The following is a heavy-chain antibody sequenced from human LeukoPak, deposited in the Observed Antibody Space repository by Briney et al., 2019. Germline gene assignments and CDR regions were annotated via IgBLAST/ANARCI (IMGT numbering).Heavy chain of an antibody. J-gene: IGHJ4*02. D-gene: IGHD3-10*01. CDR2: IKQDGSEK. CDR3: ARHITMVRGVLDY. Sequence: GGSLRHSCAASGFTFSSYWMSWVRQAPGKGREWGANIKQDGSEKYYVDSVKGRLTISRDNDKNSLYPKMNSLRAEDTAVYYCARHITMVRGVLDYWGQGSLVTVSS. CDR1: GFTFSSYW. V-gene: IGHV3-7*01.